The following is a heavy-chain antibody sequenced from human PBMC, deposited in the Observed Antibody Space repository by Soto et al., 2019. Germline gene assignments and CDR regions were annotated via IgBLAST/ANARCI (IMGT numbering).Heavy chain of an antibody. J-gene: IGHJ6*02. CDR1: GFPFSSYS. Sequence: PGGSLTLSCAASGFPFSSYSMNCCRQSPGKGLEWVSSISSSSSYIYYADSVKGRFTISRDNAKNSLYLQMNSLRAEDTAVYYCARDRRIAARPYGMDVWGQGTTVTVSS. D-gene: IGHD6-6*01. CDR2: ISSSSSYI. CDR3: ARDRRIAARPYGMDV. V-gene: IGHV3-21*01.